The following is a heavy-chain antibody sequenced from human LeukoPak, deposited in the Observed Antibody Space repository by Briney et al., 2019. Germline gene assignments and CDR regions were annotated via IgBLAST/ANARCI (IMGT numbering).Heavy chain of an antibody. CDR2: IYSSGST. J-gene: IGHJ4*02. Sequence: PSETLSLTCTVSGGSISSYYWSWIRQPARKGLEWIGRIYSSGSTKYNPSLKSRVTISVDKSKNQFSLKLSSVTAADTAVYYCASSTTVPYYFDYWGQGTLVTVSS. CDR1: GGSISSYY. CDR3: ASSTTVPYYFDY. V-gene: IGHV4-4*07. D-gene: IGHD4-17*01.